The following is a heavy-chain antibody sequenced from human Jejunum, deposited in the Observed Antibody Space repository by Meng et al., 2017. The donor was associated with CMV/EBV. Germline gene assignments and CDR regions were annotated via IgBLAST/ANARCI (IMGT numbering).Heavy chain of an antibody. CDR3: AKPRGAGS. CDR1: GFIIRNYV. Sequence: VQVWECGGGVVQPGGSLRLLWAASGFIIRNYVMSWVRQAPGKGLEWVSSISGSGGSTYYADSVKGRFTISRDNSKKTLYLQMNSLRAEDTAVYYCAKPRGAGSWGRGTLVTVSS. CDR2: ISGSGGST. V-gene: IGHV3-23*01. J-gene: IGHJ5*02. D-gene: IGHD6-19*01.